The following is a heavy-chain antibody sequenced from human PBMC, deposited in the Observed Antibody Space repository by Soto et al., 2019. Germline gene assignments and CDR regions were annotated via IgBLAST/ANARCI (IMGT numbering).Heavy chain of an antibody. CDR2: NNPSGGST. V-gene: IGHV1-46*03. J-gene: IGHJ6*03. Sequence: QVQLVQSGAEVKKPGASVMLSYKASGCTFTSYYMHWVRQAPAQGLEWMGINNPSGGSTSYAQKFQGRVTMPRDTSMSTVYLALSILRSEDTAVYYCASGYASGRYSIHSLYCMDVCGKGTTVTVSS. D-gene: IGHD3-10*01. CDR3: ASGYASGRYSIHSLYCMDV. CDR1: GCTFTSYY.